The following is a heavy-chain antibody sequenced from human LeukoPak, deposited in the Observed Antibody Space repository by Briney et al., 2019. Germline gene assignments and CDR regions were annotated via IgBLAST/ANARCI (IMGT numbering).Heavy chain of an antibody. J-gene: IGHJ4*02. D-gene: IGHD1-26*01. CDR3: ARGGNYAPFDY. V-gene: IGHV3-48*03. CDR2: ISNTGSPI. Sequence: GGSLRLSCVVSGFTFRNEEMNWVRQAPGKGLEWIAYISNTGSPIHCGDSVKGRFTISRDNAKSSLFLQMNSLRPDDTAIYYCARGGNYAPFDYWGQGALVAVSS. CDR1: GFTFRNEE.